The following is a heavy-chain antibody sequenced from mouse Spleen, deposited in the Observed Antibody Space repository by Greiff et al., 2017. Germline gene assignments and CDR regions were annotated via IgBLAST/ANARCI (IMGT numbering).Heavy chain of an antibody. V-gene: IGHV1-82*01. CDR1: GYAFSSSW. D-gene: IGHD2-2*01. Sequence: VQLQQSGPELVKPGASVKISCKASGYAFSSSWMNWVKQRPGKGLEWIGRIYPGDGDTNYNGKFKGKATLTADKSSSTAYMQLSSLTSEDSAVYFCARWYGHGNFDYWGQGTTLTVSS. J-gene: IGHJ2*01. CDR3: ARWYGHGNFDY. CDR2: IYPGDGDT.